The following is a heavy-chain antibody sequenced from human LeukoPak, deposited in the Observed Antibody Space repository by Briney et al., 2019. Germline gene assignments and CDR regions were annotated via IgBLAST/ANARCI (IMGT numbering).Heavy chain of an antibody. D-gene: IGHD5-18*01. V-gene: IGHV5-51*01. J-gene: IGHJ4*02. CDR2: IYPGDSDT. Sequence: GESLXISCKGSGYIFTSYWIGWVRQMPGKGLEWMGIIYPGDSDTEYSPSFQGQVTISADKSISTAYLKGSSLRATDTAMYYCARHSTLGSYSYGPLWVFDYWGQGTLVTVSS. CDR3: ARHSTLGSYSYGPLWVFDY. CDR1: GYIFTSYW.